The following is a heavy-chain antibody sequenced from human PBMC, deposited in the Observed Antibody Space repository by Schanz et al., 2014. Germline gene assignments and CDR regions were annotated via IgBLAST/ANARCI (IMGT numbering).Heavy chain of an antibody. CDR2: INPRGGGT. CDR1: GYTFSSSY. Sequence: QVQLVQSGAEVKKPGASVIISCKTSGYTFSSSYIHWVRQAPGQGLEWMGIINPRGGGTTYPQKFQGRVTMTSDSSTSTVYMDLSSLRSEDTAVYYCARELSGGTFDYWGQGALVTVSS. CDR3: ARELSGGTFDY. V-gene: IGHV1-46*01. J-gene: IGHJ4*02. D-gene: IGHD1-1*01.